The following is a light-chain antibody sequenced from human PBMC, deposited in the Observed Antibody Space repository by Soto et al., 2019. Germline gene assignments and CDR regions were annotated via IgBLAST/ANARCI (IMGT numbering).Light chain of an antibody. V-gene: IGKV3-11*01. CDR3: QQRSKWPPRLT. CDR1: QRLSSS. J-gene: IGKJ4*01. Sequence: EIVLTQSPATLSLSPGERATLSCRASQRLSSSLAWYQQKPGQAPRLLIYATFNRATGVPARFSGSGSGTDFTLAISSLECEDFAVYYCQQRSKWPPRLTFGGGTKVEIK. CDR2: ATF.